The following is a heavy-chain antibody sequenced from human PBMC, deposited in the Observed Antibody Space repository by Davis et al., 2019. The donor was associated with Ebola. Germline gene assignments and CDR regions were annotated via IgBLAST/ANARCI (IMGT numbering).Heavy chain of an antibody. CDR1: GFTLSDHY. J-gene: IGHJ4*02. Sequence: PGGSLRLSCAASGFTLSDHYMDWIRQPPGKGLEWIGEINHSGSTNYNLSLKSRVTISVDTSKNQFSLKLSSVTAADTAVYYCARGRAAAGTGAGDYWGQGTLVTVSS. D-gene: IGHD6-13*01. CDR3: ARGRAAAGTGAGDY. V-gene: IGHV4-34*01. CDR2: INHSGST.